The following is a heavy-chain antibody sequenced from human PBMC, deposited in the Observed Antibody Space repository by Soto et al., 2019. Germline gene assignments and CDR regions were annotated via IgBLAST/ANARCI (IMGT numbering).Heavy chain of an antibody. CDR3: ARDPYYDILTPKWYYYYYYGMDV. V-gene: IGHV3-30-3*01. CDR2: ISYDGSNK. D-gene: IGHD3-9*01. J-gene: IGHJ6*02. CDR1: GFTFSSYA. Sequence: GGSLRLSCAASGFTFSSYAMHGVRQAPGKGLEWVAVISYDGSNKYYADSVKGRFTISRDNSKNTLYLQMNSLRAEDTAVYYCARDPYYDILTPKWYYYYYYGMDVWGQGTTVTVSS.